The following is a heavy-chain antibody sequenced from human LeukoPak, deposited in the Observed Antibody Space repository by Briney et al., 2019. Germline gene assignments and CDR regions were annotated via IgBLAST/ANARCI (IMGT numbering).Heavy chain of an antibody. CDR1: GGSISSDY. Sequence: SETLSLTCTVSGGSISSDYWSWIRQPPGKGLEWIGYIYTSGSNHYNPSLKSRVTISGDTSKNQFSLKLSSVTAADTAVYYCARENWYSDYWGQGTLVTVSS. V-gene: IGHV4-4*09. J-gene: IGHJ4*02. CDR3: ARENWYSDY. CDR2: IYTSGSN. D-gene: IGHD1-1*01.